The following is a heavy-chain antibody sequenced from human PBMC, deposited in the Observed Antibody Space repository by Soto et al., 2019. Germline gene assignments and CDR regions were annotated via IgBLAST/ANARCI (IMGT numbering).Heavy chain of an antibody. D-gene: IGHD2-2*01. CDR1: GFTFSSYS. V-gene: IGHV3-21*01. CDR3: AQSKEPRYCNSTSCYNLHAFDI. CDR2: ISSSSSYI. J-gene: IGHJ3*02. Sequence: GGSLRLSCAASGFTFSSYSMNWVRQAPGKGLEWVSSISSSSSYIYYADSVKGRFTISRDNAKNSLYLQMNSLRAEDTAVYYCAQSKEPRYCNSTSCYNLHAFDIWGQGTMVTVSS.